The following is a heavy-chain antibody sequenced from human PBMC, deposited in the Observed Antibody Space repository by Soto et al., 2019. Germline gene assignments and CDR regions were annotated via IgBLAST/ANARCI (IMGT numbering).Heavy chain of an antibody. J-gene: IGHJ4*02. CDR2: ISYDGSNK. V-gene: IGHV3-30-3*01. CDR3: ARQDWNYDYFDY. D-gene: IGHD1-7*01. Sequence: VAVISYDGSNKYYADSVKGRFTISRDNSKNTLYLQMNSLRAEDTAVYYCARQDWNYDYFDYWGQGTLVTVSS.